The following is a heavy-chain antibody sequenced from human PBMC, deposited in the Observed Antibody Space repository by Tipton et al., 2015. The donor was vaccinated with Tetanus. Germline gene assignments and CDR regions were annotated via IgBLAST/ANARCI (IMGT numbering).Heavy chain of an antibody. CDR3: ARAPNRISLAYDY. V-gene: IGHV1-69*01. CDR1: GGTFTNYA. CDR2: ITPIFGTT. J-gene: IGHJ4*02. Sequence: QLVQSGAEMKTPGSSVKVSCKASGGTFTNYALSWVRQAPGQGLEWVGGITPIFGTTNSAPKFQGRVTITADESTNTAYIELSSLRSEDTAVYYCARAPNRISLAYDYWGQGTQITVSS. D-gene: IGHD1-14*01.